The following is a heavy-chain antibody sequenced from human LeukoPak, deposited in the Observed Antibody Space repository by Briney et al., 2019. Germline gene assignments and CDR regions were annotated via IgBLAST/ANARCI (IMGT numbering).Heavy chain of an antibody. D-gene: IGHD5-12*01. Sequence: ASVKVSCKASGGTFSSYAISWVRQAPGQGLEWMGWINPNSGDTNYAQKFQGRVTMTRDTSISTAYMELSRLRSDDTAVYYCARPPQPFGSGYLFDIWGQGTMVTVSS. J-gene: IGHJ3*02. CDR1: GGTFSSYA. V-gene: IGHV1-2*02. CDR3: ARPPQPFGSGYLFDI. CDR2: INPNSGDT.